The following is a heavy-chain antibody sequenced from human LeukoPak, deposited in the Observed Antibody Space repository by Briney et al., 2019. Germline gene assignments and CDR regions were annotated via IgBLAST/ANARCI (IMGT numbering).Heavy chain of an antibody. CDR1: GGSISSGSYY. CDR2: IFSSGST. CDR3: ARGPPDCSSTSCYAFDAFDI. D-gene: IGHD2-2*01. Sequence: SETLSLTCTVSGGSISSGSYYWTWIRQPAGKGLEWIGHIFSSGSTSYNPSLQSRVTISVDTSKNQFSLKLSSVTAADTAVYYCARGPPDCSSTSCYAFDAFDIWGQGTMVTVSS. V-gene: IGHV4-61*09. J-gene: IGHJ3*02.